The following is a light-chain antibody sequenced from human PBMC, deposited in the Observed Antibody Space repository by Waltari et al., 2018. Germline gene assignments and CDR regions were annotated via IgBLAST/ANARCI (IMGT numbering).Light chain of an antibody. CDR1: QDISNY. CDR3: QRYDNLPIFA. J-gene: IGKJ3*01. CDR2: DVS. V-gene: IGKV1-33*01. Sequence: DIQMTQSPSSLSASVGDRVTLTCQASQDISNYLNWYQQKPGKAPELLIYDVSNLETGIPSRFSGSRSGTHFTLTISSLQPEDVATYYCQRYDNLPIFAFGPGTKLNL.